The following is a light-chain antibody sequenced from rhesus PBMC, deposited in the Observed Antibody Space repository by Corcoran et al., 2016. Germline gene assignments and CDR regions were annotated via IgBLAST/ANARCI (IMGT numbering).Light chain of an antibody. J-gene: IGKJ4*01. CDR3: MQGLQFPLT. Sequence: DIVMTQTPLSLSVTPGEPASISCRASQRLLGRDGRTYLYWYLQKPGQSPQLLIREVSNRSTGVPERFSGSGSGTDCTLKISRVEAEDVGLYFCMQGLQFPLTFGGGTKVEVK. V-gene: IGKV2-104*01. CDR2: EVS. CDR1: QRLLGRDGRTY.